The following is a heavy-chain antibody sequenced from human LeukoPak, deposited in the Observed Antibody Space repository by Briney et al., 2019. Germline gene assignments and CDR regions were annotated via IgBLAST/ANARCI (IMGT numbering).Heavy chain of an antibody. D-gene: IGHD6-6*01. V-gene: IGHV4-39*07. CDR2: IYYSGST. J-gene: IGHJ6*03. Sequence: PSETLSLTCTVSGYSISSSSYYWGWIRQPPGKGLEWIGSIYYSGSTYYNPSLKSRVTISVDTSKNQFSLKLSSVTAADTAVYYCARVTIAARHDYYYMDVWGQGTLVTVSS. CDR1: GYSISSSSYY. CDR3: ARVTIAARHDYYYMDV.